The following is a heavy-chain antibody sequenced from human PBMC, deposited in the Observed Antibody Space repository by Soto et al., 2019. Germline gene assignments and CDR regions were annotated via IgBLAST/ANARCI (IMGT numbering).Heavy chain of an antibody. J-gene: IGHJ1*01. V-gene: IGHV3-30-3*01. D-gene: IGHD4-17*01. CDR3: AGVADYGDYVGAEYFQH. Sequence: QVQLVESGGGVVQPGRSLRLSCAASGFTFSSYAMHWVRQAPGKGLEWVAVISYEGSNKYYADSVKGRLTISRDNSKNTLYLQMNSLRAEDTAVYYCAGVADYGDYVGAEYFQHWGQDTLVTVSS. CDR1: GFTFSSYA. CDR2: ISYEGSNK.